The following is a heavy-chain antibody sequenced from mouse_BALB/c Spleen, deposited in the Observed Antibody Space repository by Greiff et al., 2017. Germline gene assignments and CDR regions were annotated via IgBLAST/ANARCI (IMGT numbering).Heavy chain of an antibody. J-gene: IGHJ4*01. CDR2: ILPGSGST. V-gene: IGHV1-9*01. CDR3: ARRIPITTVVARAYYYAMDY. Sequence: VQLQESGAELMKPGASVKISCKATGYTFSSYWIEWVKQRPGHGLEWIGEILPGSGSTNYNEKFKGKATFTADTSSNTAYMQLSSLTSEDSAVYYCARRIPITTVVARAYYYAMDYWGQGTSVTVSS. D-gene: IGHD1-1*01. CDR1: GYTFSSYW.